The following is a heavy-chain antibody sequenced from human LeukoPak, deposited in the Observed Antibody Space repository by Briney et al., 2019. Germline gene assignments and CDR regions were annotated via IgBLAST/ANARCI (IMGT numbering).Heavy chain of an antibody. CDR1: GYTFTSYG. D-gene: IGHD3-10*01. Sequence: ASVKVSCKASGYTFTSYGISWVRQAPGQGLEWMGWISAYNGNTNYAQKLQGRVTMTTDTSTSTAYMELRSLRSDDTAVYYCARVSFSSFSKAYYGSGSYLPFDYWGQGTLVTVSS. J-gene: IGHJ4*02. CDR2: ISAYNGNT. V-gene: IGHV1-18*01. CDR3: ARVSFSSFSKAYYGSGSYLPFDY.